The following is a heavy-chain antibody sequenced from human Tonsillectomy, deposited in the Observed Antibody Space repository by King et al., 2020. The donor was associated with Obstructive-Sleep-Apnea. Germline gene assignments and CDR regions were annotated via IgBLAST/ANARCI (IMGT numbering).Heavy chain of an antibody. J-gene: IGHJ4*02. CDR3: AKETGYYSDFDY. CDR2: ISGRGGST. CDR1: GFTFSSYA. V-gene: IGHV3-23*04. D-gene: IGHD3-9*01. Sequence: QLVQSGGGLVQPGGSLRLSCAASGFTFSSYAISWVRHAPGKGLEWVSAISGRGGSTYYADPGKGRFTISRDNSKNTLYLQMNSLRAEDTAVYYCAKETGYYSDFDYWGQGTLVTVSS.